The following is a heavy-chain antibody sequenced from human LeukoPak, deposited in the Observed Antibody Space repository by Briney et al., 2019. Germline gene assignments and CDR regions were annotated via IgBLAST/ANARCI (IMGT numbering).Heavy chain of an antibody. Sequence: SETLCLPCTVSGGSISSYYWSWIRDPPGKGLEWSGYIYYSGSTNYNPSLKSRVAMSVDTSKNQFSLKLSSVTAADTAVYYCARWRTDRSGIDPWGQGTLVTVSS. CDR2: IYYSGST. CDR3: ARWRTDRSGIDP. J-gene: IGHJ5*02. D-gene: IGHD3-3*01. V-gene: IGHV4-59*08. CDR1: GGSISSYY.